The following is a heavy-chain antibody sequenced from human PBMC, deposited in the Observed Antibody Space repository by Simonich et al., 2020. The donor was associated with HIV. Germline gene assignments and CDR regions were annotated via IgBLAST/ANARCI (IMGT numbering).Heavy chain of an antibody. V-gene: IGHV1-18*01. CDR3: ARTVQYYDSSGCLDY. CDR2: ISAYNGNT. Sequence: GASVKISCKASGYTFTNYAMHLVRQAPGQRLEWMGWISAYNGNTNYAQKVQGRGTMTTGTSTNTAYMELRSLRSDDTAVYYCARTVQYYDSSGCLDYWGQGTLVTVSS. CDR1: GYTFTNYA. D-gene: IGHD3-22*01. J-gene: IGHJ4*02.